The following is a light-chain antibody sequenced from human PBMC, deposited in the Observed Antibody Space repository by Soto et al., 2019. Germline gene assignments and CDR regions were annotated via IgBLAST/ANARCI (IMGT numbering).Light chain of an antibody. CDR1: QSVNSNY. CDR2: GAS. Sequence: EIVLTQSPGTLSLSPGERATLSCRASQSVNSNYVTWYQQKPGQAPRLLIYGASSRATGLPDRFSGSGSGTDYALTISRLEPEDFAVYYCQQYGSSFRYTFGQGTKVEIK. J-gene: IGKJ2*01. CDR3: QQYGSSFRYT. V-gene: IGKV3-20*01.